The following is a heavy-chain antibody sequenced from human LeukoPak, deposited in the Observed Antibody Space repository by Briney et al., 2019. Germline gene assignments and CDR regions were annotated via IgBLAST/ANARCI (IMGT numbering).Heavy chain of an antibody. Sequence: PGGSLRLSCAASGFVLSRYSMKWVRQAPGKGLEWVSYISSASSTIYYADSVKGRFTTSRDNARNSLYLQMDNLRVEDTAVYYCVRDVVEWELRSFDYWGQGTLVTVSS. D-gene: IGHD3-10*01. CDR1: GFVLSRYS. CDR2: ISSASSTI. J-gene: IGHJ4*02. V-gene: IGHV3-48*01. CDR3: VRDVVEWELRSFDY.